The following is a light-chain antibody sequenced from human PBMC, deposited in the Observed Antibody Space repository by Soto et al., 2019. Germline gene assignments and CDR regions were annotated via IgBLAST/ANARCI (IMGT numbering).Light chain of an antibody. CDR2: DTY. J-gene: IGLJ2*01. CDR3: AAWDNNLSAVV. V-gene: IGLV1-51*01. Sequence: QSVLTQRPSVSAAPGQKVTNSCSGSNSNIGNNYVSWYQQLPGAAPKLLIYDTYKRPSGIPDRFSGSKSGASATLDIAGIQTGDEADYYCAAWDNNLSAVVFGGGTKLTVL. CDR1: NSNIGNNY.